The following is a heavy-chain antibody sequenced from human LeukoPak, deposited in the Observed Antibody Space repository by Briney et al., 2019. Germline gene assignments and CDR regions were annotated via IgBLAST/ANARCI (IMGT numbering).Heavy chain of an antibody. J-gene: IGHJ4*02. Sequence: GSLRLSCATSGFTFSNYGMSWVRQAPGRGLEWVSAISGSGGSTYYADSVKGRFTISRDNSKHTLYLQMNSLRTEDSAVYYCAKDTKTIFGVVPIDYWGQGTLVTVST. V-gene: IGHV3-23*01. CDR3: AKDTKTIFGVVPIDY. D-gene: IGHD3-3*01. CDR2: ISGSGGST. CDR1: GFTFSNYG.